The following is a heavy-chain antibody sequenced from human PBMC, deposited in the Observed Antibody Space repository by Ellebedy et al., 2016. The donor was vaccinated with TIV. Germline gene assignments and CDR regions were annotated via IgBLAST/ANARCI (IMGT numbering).Heavy chain of an antibody. CDR1: GFTFSTYA. D-gene: IGHD3-16*01. V-gene: IGHV3-30*01. J-gene: IGHJ6*02. Sequence: GESLKISCAASGFTFSTYAMHWVRQAPGKGLEWVALISYGGNDKYYADSVKGRFTISRDNSKDIVYLEINSLRPEDTAVFYCARYEGSYGDYYYYGMDVWGQGTTVTVSS. CDR3: ARYEGSYGDYYYYGMDV. CDR2: ISYGGNDK.